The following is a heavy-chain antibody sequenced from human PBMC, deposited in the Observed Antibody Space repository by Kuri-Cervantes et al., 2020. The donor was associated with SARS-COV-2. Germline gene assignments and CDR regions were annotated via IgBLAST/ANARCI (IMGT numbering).Heavy chain of an antibody. CDR2: IGTAGDT. V-gene: IGHV3-13*01. CDR3: ARVDYGYDSSGYFDY. D-gene: IGHD3-22*01. Sequence: GGSLRLSCAASGFTFSSYDMHWVRQATGKGLEWVSAIGTAGDTYYPGSVKGRFTISRENAKNSLYLQRNSLRAEDTAVYYCARVDYGYDSSGYFDYWGQGTLVTVSS. J-gene: IGHJ4*02. CDR1: GFTFSSYD.